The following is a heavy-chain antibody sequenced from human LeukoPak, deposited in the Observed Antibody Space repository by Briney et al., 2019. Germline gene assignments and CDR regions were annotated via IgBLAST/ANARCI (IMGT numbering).Heavy chain of an antibody. J-gene: IGHJ4*02. CDR2: IYSGGRT. CDR1: GFVFSSNY. Sequence: GGSLRLSCAVSGFVFSSNYMSWVRQPPGKGLEWVSIIYSGGRTYYADSVKGRFIISRDNSKNTLYLQINSLRVEDTGVYYCSRDREGSSSWDYWGQGTLVTVSS. V-gene: IGHV3-53*01. D-gene: IGHD6-13*01. CDR3: SRDREGSSSWDY.